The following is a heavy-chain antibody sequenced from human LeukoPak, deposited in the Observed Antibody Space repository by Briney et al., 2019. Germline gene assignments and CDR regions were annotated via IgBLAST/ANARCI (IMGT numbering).Heavy chain of an antibody. CDR3: ARGNARSWYFLY. V-gene: IGHV1-2*06. Sequence: ASVKVSCKASGYTFTDYHMHWVRQAPGQGLEWMGRVNPNSGIANYAQRFQGRVTMTRDTSISTAYMELSGLRSDDTALYYCARGNARSWYFLYWGQGTLVTVSS. D-gene: IGHD6-13*01. CDR1: GYTFTDYH. J-gene: IGHJ4*02. CDR2: VNPNSGIA.